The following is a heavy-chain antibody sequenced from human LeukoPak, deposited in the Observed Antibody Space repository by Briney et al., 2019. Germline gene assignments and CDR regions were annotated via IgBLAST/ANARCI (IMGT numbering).Heavy chain of an antibody. CDR2: INHSGST. Sequence: SETLSLTCTDSGGSISSGDYYWSWIRQPPGQGLEWIGEINHSGSTNYNPSLKSRVTISVDTSKNQFSLKLSSVTAADTAVYYCARGPYDILTGYHRPGVPDYWGQGTLVTVSS. D-gene: IGHD3-9*01. V-gene: IGHV4-39*07. CDR1: GGSISSGDYY. J-gene: IGHJ4*02. CDR3: ARGPYDILTGYHRPGVPDY.